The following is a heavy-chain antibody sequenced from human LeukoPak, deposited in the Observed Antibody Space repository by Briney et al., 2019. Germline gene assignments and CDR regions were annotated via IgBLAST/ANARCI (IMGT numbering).Heavy chain of an antibody. CDR2: IYYSGRT. V-gene: IGHV4-59*01. J-gene: IGHJ3*02. CDR3: ARKNDFEI. D-gene: IGHD2/OR15-2a*01. Sequence: PSETLSLTCSVSGGSISSDHWNRIRQTPGKGLEWIGCIYYSGRTYYNPSLKSQVTISVAMSKSQFSLRLTSVTAADTPVYYCARKNDFEIWGPGKLVTVSS. CDR1: GGSISSDH.